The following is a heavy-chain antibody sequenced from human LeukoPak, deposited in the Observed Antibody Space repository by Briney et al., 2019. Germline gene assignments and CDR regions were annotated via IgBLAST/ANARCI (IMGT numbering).Heavy chain of an antibody. CDR2: MNPNSGNT. J-gene: IGHJ5*02. CDR1: GYTFTSYD. Sequence: GASVKVSCKASGYTFTSYDINWVRQATGQGLEWMGWMNPNSGNTGYAQKFQGRVTMTRNTSISTAYMELSSLRSEDTAVYYCARAPLRYFDWSIIWFDPWGQGTLVTVSS. CDR3: ARAPLRYFDWSIIWFDP. D-gene: IGHD3-9*01. V-gene: IGHV1-8*01.